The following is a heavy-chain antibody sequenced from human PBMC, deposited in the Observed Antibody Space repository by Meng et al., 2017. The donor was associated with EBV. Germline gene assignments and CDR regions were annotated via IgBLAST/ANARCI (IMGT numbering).Heavy chain of an antibody. J-gene: IGHJ4*02. CDR1: GYAFTSYI. Sequence: QVPLWQSGAEVKNPGASVNVSCKASGYAFTSYILQWVRQAPGQRLEWMGWINVGVGYTKYSQKFQGRVTISSDTSATTGYMELSSLRSEDTAVYYCVRGPPVGVPGPGDYWGQGTLVTVSS. D-gene: IGHD2-21*01. CDR2: INVGVGYT. CDR3: VRGPPVGVPGPGDY. V-gene: IGHV1-3*01.